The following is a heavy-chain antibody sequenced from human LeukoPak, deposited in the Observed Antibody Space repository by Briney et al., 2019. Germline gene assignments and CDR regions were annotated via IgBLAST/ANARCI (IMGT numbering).Heavy chain of an antibody. J-gene: IGHJ4*02. Sequence: SETLSLTCTVSGGSISSYYWSWIRQPPGKGLEWIGYIYYSGSTNYNPSLKSRVTISVDTSKNQFSLKLSSVTAADTAVYYCARGQGDGYNEYYFDYWGQGTLVTVSS. D-gene: IGHD5-24*01. CDR2: IYYSGST. V-gene: IGHV4-59*08. CDR1: GGSISSYY. CDR3: ARGQGDGYNEYYFDY.